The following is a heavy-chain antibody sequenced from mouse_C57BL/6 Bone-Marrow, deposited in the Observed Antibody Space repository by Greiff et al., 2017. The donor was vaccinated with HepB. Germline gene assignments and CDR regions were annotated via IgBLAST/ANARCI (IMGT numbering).Heavy chain of an antibody. Sequence: QVQLQQPGAELVMPGASVKLSCKASGYTFTSYWMHWVKQRPGQGLEWIGEIYPSDSYTKYNQNFKGKSTLTVDKSYSTAYMQLSRLKSEDSAVYYCARGWSAYWGQGTLVTVSA. V-gene: IGHV1-69*01. D-gene: IGHD2-3*01. J-gene: IGHJ3*01. CDR1: GYTFTSYW. CDR3: ARGWSAY. CDR2: IYPSDSYT.